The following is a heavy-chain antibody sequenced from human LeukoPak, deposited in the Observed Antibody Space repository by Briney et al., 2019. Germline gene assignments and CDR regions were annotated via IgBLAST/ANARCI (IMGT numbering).Heavy chain of an antibody. J-gene: IGHJ3*02. CDR1: GGSISSYY. CDR2: IYTSGST. Sequence: SETLSLTCTVSGGSISSYYWSWIRQPAGKGLERIGRIYTSGSTNYNPSLKSRVTMSVDTSKNQFSLKLSSVTAADTAVYYCARDGDAIGGYSGYDSHKDAFDIWGQGTMVTVSS. V-gene: IGHV4-4*07. D-gene: IGHD5-12*01. CDR3: ARDGDAIGGYSGYDSHKDAFDI.